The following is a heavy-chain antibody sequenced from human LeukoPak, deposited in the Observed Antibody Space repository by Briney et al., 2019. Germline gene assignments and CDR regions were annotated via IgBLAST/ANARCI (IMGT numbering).Heavy chain of an antibody. D-gene: IGHD3-22*01. V-gene: IGHV3-30*02. CDR2: IRYDGSNK. CDR1: GFTFSSYG. Sequence: GGSLRLSCAASGFTFSSYGMHWVRQAPGKGLEWVAFIRYDGSNKYYADSVKGRFTISRDNSKNTLYLQMNSLRAEDTAVYYCATQLGYYDSSGYYVYYFDYWGQGTLVTVSS. J-gene: IGHJ4*02. CDR3: ATQLGYYDSSGYYVYYFDY.